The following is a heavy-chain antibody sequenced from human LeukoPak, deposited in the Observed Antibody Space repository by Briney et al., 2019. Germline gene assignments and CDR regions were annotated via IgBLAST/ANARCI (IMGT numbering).Heavy chain of an antibody. D-gene: IGHD6-19*01. Sequence: GGSLRLSCAASGFTFSSYGMHWVRQAPGKGLEWVAFIRYDGSNKYYADSVKGRFTISRDNSKNTLYLQMNSLRAEDTAVYYCAKDLVGGYSSGWSFDYWGQGTLVIVSS. J-gene: IGHJ4*02. CDR1: GFTFSSYG. V-gene: IGHV3-30*02. CDR3: AKDLVGGYSSGWSFDY. CDR2: IRYDGSNK.